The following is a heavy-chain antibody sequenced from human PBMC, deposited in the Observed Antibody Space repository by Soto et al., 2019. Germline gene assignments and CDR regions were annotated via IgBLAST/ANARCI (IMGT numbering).Heavy chain of an antibody. V-gene: IGHV3-30-3*01. J-gene: IGHJ6*01. CDR1: GFTFSSYA. D-gene: IGHD3-3*01. CDR3: ASGKGGNYDFWSGYVTPFYYCGMDV. Sequence: PGGSLRLSCAASGFTFSSYAMHWVRQAPGKGLEWVAVISYDGSNKYYADSVKGRFTISRDNSKNTLYLQMNSLRAEDTAVYYCASGKGGNYDFWSGYVTPFYYCGMDVSGQGTTVTGSS. CDR2: ISYDGSNK.